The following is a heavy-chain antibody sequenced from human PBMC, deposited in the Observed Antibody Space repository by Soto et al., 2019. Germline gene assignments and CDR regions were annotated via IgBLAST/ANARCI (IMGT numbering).Heavy chain of an antibody. V-gene: IGHV1-18*01. J-gene: IGHJ5*02. D-gene: IGHD2-2*01. CDR1: GYTFTSYG. CDR3: ARGVGPLVSSTSGWFDP. CDR2: ISAYNGNT. Sequence: ASVKVSCKASGYTFTSYGISWVRQAPGQGLEWMGWISAYNGNTNYAQKLQGRVTMTTDTSTSTAYMELRSLRSDDTAVYYCARGVGPLVSSTSGWFDPWGQGTLVTVSS.